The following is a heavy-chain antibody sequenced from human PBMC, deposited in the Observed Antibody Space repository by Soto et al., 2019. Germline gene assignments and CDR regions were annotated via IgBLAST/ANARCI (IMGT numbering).Heavy chain of an antibody. D-gene: IGHD3-10*01. CDR3: ARGVGSGSYYNQYNWFDP. V-gene: IGHV1-46*01. CDR2: IYPGGVNI. Sequence: ASVKVSCKAIGYSFTSHYIHWVRQAPGQGLEWMGTIYPGGVNIAYAQKVQGRVTMTTDTSTSTAYMELRSLRSDDTAVYYCARGVGSGSYYNQYNWFDPWGQGTLVTVSS. CDR1: GYSFTSHY. J-gene: IGHJ5*02.